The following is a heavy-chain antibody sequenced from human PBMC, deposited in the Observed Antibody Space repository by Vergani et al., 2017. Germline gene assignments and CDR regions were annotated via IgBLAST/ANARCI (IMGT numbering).Heavy chain of an antibody. CDR2: IIPILGTA. J-gene: IGHJ6*02. D-gene: IGHD3-10*01. V-gene: IGHV1-69*11. Sequence: QVQLVQSGAEVKKPGSSVKVSCKASGGTFSSYAISWVRQAPGQGLEWMGGIIPILGTANYAQKFQGRVTITADESTSTAYMELSSLRSEDTAVYYCARVWFGELEPDYYYYYGMDVWGQGTTVTVSS. CDR1: GGTFSSYA. CDR3: ARVWFGELEPDYYYYYGMDV.